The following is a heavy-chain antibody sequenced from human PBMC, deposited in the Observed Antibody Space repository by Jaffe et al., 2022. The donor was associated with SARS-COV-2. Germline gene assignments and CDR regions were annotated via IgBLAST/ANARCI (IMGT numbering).Heavy chain of an antibody. Sequence: EVQLVESGGGLVKPGGSLRLSCAASGFTFSNAWMSWVRQAPGKGLEWVGRIKSKTDGGTTDYAAPVKGRFTISRDDSKNTLYLQMNSLKTEDTAVYYCTTARYNWINFDYWGQGTLVTVSS. V-gene: IGHV3-15*01. CDR3: TTARYNWINFDY. CDR1: GFTFSNAW. D-gene: IGHD1-20*01. CDR2: IKSKTDGGTT. J-gene: IGHJ4*02.